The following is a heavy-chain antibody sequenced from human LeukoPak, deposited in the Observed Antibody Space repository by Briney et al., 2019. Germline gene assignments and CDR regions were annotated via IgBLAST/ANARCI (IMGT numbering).Heavy chain of an antibody. CDR1: GDSVSSNSAA. D-gene: IGHD6-6*01. CDR2: TYYRSKWYN. J-gene: IGHJ3*02. Sequence: SQTLSLTCAISGDSVSSNSAAWNWIRQSPSRGLEWLGRTYYRSKWYNDYAVSVKSRITINPDTSKNQFSLQLNSVTPEDTAVYYCARDGTAATSSSSDAFDIWGQGTMVTVSS. V-gene: IGHV6-1*01. CDR3: ARDGTAATSSSSDAFDI.